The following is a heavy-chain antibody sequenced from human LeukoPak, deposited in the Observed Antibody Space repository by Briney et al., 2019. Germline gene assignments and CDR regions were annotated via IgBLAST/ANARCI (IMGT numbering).Heavy chain of an antibody. CDR1: GGSISSSTW. CDR3: ARDLGSSWFEPLDY. Sequence: SETLSLTCAVSGGSISSSTWWTWVRQPPGKGLEWIGETYHSGSTNYNPSLKSRVTISVDKSNNQFSLKLSSVTAADTAVYYCARDLGSSWFEPLDYWGQGTLVTVSS. D-gene: IGHD6-13*01. J-gene: IGHJ4*02. V-gene: IGHV4-4*02. CDR2: TYHSGST.